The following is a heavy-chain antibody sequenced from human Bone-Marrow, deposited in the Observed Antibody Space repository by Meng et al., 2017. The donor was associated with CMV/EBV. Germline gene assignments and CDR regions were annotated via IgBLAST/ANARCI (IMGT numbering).Heavy chain of an antibody. CDR1: GYSFTGYY. CDR2: INPNSGGT. CDR3: ARALSQLRFLEWLSPYYFVY. J-gene: IGHJ4*02. Sequence: ASVKDSCMPSGYSFTGYYRHWVRQAPGQGLEWMGWINPNSGGTNYAQKFQRRVTMTRDTSISKAHMELSRLRSDDTAVYYCARALSQLRFLEWLSPYYFVYWGQGTLVTVSS. D-gene: IGHD3-3*01. V-gene: IGHV1-2*02.